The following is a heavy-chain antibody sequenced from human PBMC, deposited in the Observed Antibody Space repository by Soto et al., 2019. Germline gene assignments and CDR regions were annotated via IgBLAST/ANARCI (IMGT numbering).Heavy chain of an antibody. Sequence: GSLRLSCAASGFTFSDHYMDWVRQAPGKGLEYVSGISSNGVGTYYANSVQGRFTISRDNSKNTVYLQMGSLRPEDMAVYYCARRARPDFYYMDVWGKGTTVTVSS. CDR2: ISSNGVGT. V-gene: IGHV3-64*01. D-gene: IGHD6-6*01. CDR1: GFTFSDHY. CDR3: ARRARPDFYYMDV. J-gene: IGHJ6*03.